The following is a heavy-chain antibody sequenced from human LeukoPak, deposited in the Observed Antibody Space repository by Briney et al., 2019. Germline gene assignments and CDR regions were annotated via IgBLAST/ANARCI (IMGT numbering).Heavy chain of an antibody. CDR1: GFTFSSYA. CDR3: AKKGSIAPAAPYYYYMDV. D-gene: IGHD6-13*01. CDR2: ISGSGGST. V-gene: IGHV3-23*01. Sequence: GGSLRLSCAASGFTFSSYAMSWVRQAPGKGLEWVSAISGSGGSTYYADSVKGRFTISRDNSKNTLYLQMNSLRAEDTAVYYCAKKGSIAPAAPYYYYMDVWGKGTTVTVSS. J-gene: IGHJ6*03.